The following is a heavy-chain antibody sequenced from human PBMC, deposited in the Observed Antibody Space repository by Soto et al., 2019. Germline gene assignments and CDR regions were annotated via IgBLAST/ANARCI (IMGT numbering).Heavy chain of an antibody. CDR2: VYYSGST. CDR1: GDSISRTRHF. CDR3: ASGSAWYYFDY. J-gene: IGHJ4*02. V-gene: IGHV4-39*01. Sequence: SETLSLTCSVSGDSISRTRHFWGWIRQPPRKGLEWIGSVYYSGSTYYNPSLKSRVTVSVDTSKNQFSLKLTSVTAADTAIYYCASGSAWYYFDYWGQGTLVTVSS. D-gene: IGHD6-19*01.